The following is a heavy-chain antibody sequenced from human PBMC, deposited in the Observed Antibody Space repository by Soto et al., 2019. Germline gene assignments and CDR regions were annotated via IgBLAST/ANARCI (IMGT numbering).Heavy chain of an antibody. CDR2: IYYSGST. CDR3: ARGPEMGAFDY. V-gene: IGHV4-59*01. D-gene: IGHD3-16*01. CDR1: GGSISSYD. J-gene: IGHJ4*02. Sequence: PSETLSLTCIASGGSISSYDWSWIRQPPGKGLEWIGYIYYSGSTNYNPSLKGRVTISVDTSKNQFSLKLSSVTAADTAVYYCARGPEMGAFDYWGQGTLVTVSS.